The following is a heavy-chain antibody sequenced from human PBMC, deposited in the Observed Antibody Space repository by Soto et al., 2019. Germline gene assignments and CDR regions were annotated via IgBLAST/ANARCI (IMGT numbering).Heavy chain of an antibody. CDR1: GGSISSYY. J-gene: IGHJ6*02. V-gene: IGHV4-59*12. D-gene: IGHD1-26*01. CDR2: IYYSGST. CDR3: AREGRGNHYYGMDV. Sequence: SETLSLTCTVSGGSISSYYWSWIRQPPGKGLEWIGYIYYSGSTYYNPSLKSRVTISVDTSKNQFSLKLSSVTAADTAVYYCAREGRGNHYYGMDVWGQGTTVTVSS.